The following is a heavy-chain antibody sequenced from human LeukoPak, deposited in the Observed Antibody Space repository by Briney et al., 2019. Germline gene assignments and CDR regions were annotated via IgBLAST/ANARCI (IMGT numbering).Heavy chain of an antibody. CDR3: ARDSVVVTAISGLAFDP. J-gene: IGHJ5*02. D-gene: IGHD2-21*02. Sequence: SETLSLTCTVSGGSISSSSYYWTWIRQPPGKGLEWIGEIHYSGSATYNPSLKSRVTISIDTSKNQFSLKLSSVTAADTAVYYCARDSVVVTAISGLAFDPWGQGTLVTVSS. CDR2: IHYSGSA. CDR1: GGSISSSSYY. V-gene: IGHV4-39*07.